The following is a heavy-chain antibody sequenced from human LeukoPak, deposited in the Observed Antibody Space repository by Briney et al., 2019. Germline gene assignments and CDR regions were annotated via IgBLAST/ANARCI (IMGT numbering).Heavy chain of an antibody. CDR2: ISGSGGST. V-gene: IGHV3-23*01. Sequence: GGSLRLSCAASGFTFSSYAMSWVRQAPGKGLEWVSAISGSGGSTYYADSVKGRFTISRDNSKNTLYLQMNSLRAEDTAVYYCARATPGYSSGWQAGGYYYYMDVWGKGTTVTVSS. CDR3: ARATPGYSSGWQAGGYYYYMDV. D-gene: IGHD6-19*01. J-gene: IGHJ6*03. CDR1: GFTFSSYA.